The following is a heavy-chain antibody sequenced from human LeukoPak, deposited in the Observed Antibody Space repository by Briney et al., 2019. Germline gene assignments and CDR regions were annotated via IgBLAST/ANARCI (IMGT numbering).Heavy chain of an antibody. CDR2: IYSGGST. Sequence: LSLTCTVSGGSISRYYWSWVRQAPGKGLEWVSVIYSGGSTYYADSVKGRFIISRDNSKNTLYLQMNSLRAEDTAVYYCASGSYYNDAFDIWGQGTMVTVSS. J-gene: IGHJ3*02. CDR1: GGSISRYY. V-gene: IGHV3-66*01. D-gene: IGHD3-10*01. CDR3: ASGSYYNDAFDI.